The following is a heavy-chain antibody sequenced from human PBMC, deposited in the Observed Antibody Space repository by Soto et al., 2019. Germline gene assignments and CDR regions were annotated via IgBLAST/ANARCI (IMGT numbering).Heavy chain of an antibody. CDR2: ISGSGGST. Sequence: EVQLLESGGGLVQPGGSLRLSCAASGFTFSSYAMSWVRQAPGKGLEWVSAISGSGGSTYYADSVKCRFTISRDNSKNTLYLQMNSLRAEDTAVYYCAKDTKDVVVVAAIHPAFDIWGQGTMVTVSS. CDR1: GFTFSSYA. D-gene: IGHD2-15*01. CDR3: AKDTKDVVVVAAIHPAFDI. V-gene: IGHV3-23*01. J-gene: IGHJ3*02.